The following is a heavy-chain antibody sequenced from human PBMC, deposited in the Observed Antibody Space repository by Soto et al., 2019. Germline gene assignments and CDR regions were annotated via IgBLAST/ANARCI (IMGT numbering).Heavy chain of an antibody. J-gene: IGHJ6*03. CDR3: ARLLSGYDHCYYYYMDV. CDR1: GGSISSYY. CDR2: IYYSGST. V-gene: IGHV4-59*08. Sequence: PSETLSLTCTVSGGSISSYYWSWIRQPPGKGLEWIGYIYYSGSTNYNPSLKSRVTISVDTSKNQFSLKLSSVTAADTAVYYCARLLSGYDHCYYYYMDVWGIGTSVTASS. D-gene: IGHD5-12*01.